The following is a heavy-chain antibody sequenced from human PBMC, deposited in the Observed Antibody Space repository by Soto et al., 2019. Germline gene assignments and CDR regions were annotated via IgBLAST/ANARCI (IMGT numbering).Heavy chain of an antibody. CDR2: TYYRSRWYS. D-gene: IGHD2-15*01. Sequence: QVQLQQSGPGLVKPSQTLSLTCVGSGDTVSSNSVAWNWVRQSPSRGLEWLGGTYYRSRWYSDYAVSDRSRIDINADTSKNQVSLQLNSVTPEDTAVYYCARSEEDSDYYYYGMDVWGQGTTVTVSS. CDR3: ARSEEDSDYYYYGMDV. J-gene: IGHJ6*02. V-gene: IGHV6-1*01. CDR1: GDTVSSNSVA.